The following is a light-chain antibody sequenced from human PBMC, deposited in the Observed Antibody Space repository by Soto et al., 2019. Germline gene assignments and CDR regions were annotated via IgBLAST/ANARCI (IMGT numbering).Light chain of an antibody. J-gene: IGKJ2*01. CDR1: QSVLYSSNNKNY. CDR3: QQYYSTPPYT. CDR2: WAS. Sequence: DIVMTQSPDSLAVSLGERATINCKSSQSVLYSSNNKNYLAWYRQKPGQPPKLIIYWASIRESGVPDRISGGGSGTDFTLTISSLQAEDVAVYYCQQYYSTPPYTFGQGTKLEIK. V-gene: IGKV4-1*01.